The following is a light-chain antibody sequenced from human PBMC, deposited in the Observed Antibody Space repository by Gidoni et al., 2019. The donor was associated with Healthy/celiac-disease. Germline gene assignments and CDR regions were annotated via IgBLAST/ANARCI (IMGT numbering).Light chain of an antibody. J-gene: IGKJ1*01. CDR2: GAS. CDR1: QSVSSN. CDR3: QPYNNWPLT. V-gene: IGKV3-15*01. Sequence: EIVMTQSPATLSVSPGERATLSCRASQSVSSNLAWYQQKPGQAPRLLLYGASTRATGIPARFSGSGSGTEFTLTISSLQSEDFAVYYCQPYNNWPLTFGQGTKVEIK.